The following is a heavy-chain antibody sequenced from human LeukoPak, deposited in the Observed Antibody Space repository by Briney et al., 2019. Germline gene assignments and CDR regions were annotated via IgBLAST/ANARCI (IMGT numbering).Heavy chain of an antibody. Sequence: PSQTLSLTCTVSGGSISSGSYYWSWIRQPAGKGLEWIGRIYTSGSTNYNPSLKSRVTISVDTSKNQFSLKLSSVTAADPAVYYCASHDSSGYMPWIDYWGQGTLVTVPS. J-gene: IGHJ4*02. CDR2: IYTSGST. CDR3: ASHDSSGYMPWIDY. CDR1: GGSISSGSYY. V-gene: IGHV4-61*02. D-gene: IGHD3-22*01.